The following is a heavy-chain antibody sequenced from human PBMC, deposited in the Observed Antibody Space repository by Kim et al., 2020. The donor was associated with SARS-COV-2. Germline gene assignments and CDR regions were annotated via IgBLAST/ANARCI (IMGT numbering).Heavy chain of an antibody. V-gene: IGHV3-7*01. CDR3: ARVRKGARTIFGVVSAQRGSAFDI. CDR2: IKQDGSEK. CDR1: GFTFSSYW. Sequence: GGSLRLSCAASGFTFSSYWMSWVRQAPGKGLEWVANIKQDGSEKYYVDSVKGRFTISRDNAKNSLYLQMNSLRAEDTAVYYCARVRKGARTIFGVVSAQRGSAFDIWGQGTMVTVSS. D-gene: IGHD3-3*01. J-gene: IGHJ3*02.